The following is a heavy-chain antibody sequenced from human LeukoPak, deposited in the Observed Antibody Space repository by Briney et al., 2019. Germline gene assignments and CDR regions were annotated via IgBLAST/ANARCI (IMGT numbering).Heavy chain of an antibody. CDR3: ARGNYYDSSGYSFDY. CDR2: IYYSGST. Sequence: SETLSLTCTVSGGSISSYYWSWIRQPPGKGLEWIGYIYYSGSTNYNPSLKSRVAISVDTSKNQFSLKLSSVTAADTAVYYCARGNYYDSSGYSFDYWGQGTLVTVSS. J-gene: IGHJ4*02. V-gene: IGHV4-59*01. D-gene: IGHD3-22*01. CDR1: GGSISSYY.